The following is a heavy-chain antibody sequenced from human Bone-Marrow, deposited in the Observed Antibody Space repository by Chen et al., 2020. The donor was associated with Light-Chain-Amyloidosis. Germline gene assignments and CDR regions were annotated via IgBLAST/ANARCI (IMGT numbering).Heavy chain of an antibody. CDR3: ARGPNVAFDP. D-gene: IGHD3-10*02. V-gene: IGHV4-31*03. J-gene: IGHJ5*02. Sequence: QVQLQESGPGLVKPSQTLSLSCTVSGGSISSGGYYWSWIRQHPWKGLEWIGFIYHSGSVTYNPSLRSRLTISVDTSRNQFSLKLSSVTAADTAVYYCARGPNVAFDPWGQGTLVTVSS. CDR1: GGSISSGGYY. CDR2: IYHSGSV.